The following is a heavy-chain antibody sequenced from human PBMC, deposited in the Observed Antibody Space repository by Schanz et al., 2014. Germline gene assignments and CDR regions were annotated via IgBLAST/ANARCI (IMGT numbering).Heavy chain of an antibody. D-gene: IGHD5-18*01. V-gene: IGHV1-18*01. CDR2: ISPYNGNT. CDR3: TRGGYSYALSAFDV. Sequence: QVQLVQSGAEVKKPGASVKVSCEASRYTFNTYGLNWVRQAPGQGLEWMGWISPYNGNTNYAPKVQGRVTVTTDTSTSTVYMELRSLTSDDTALYDCTRGGYSYALSAFDVWGQGTMVTVSS. CDR1: RYTFNTYG. J-gene: IGHJ3*01.